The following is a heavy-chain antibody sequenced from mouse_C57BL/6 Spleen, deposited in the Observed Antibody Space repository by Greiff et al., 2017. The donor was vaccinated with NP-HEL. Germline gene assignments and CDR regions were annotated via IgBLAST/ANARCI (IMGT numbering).Heavy chain of an antibody. J-gene: IGHJ2*01. CDR2: TNPTNGRT. CDR1: GYTFTSYW. CDR3: ARIKKIVATYFDY. V-gene: IGHV1S81*02. Sequence: QVQLKESGADLVKAGASVKMSCKASGYTFTSYWMHWVKQRLGQGLEWFAETNPTNGRTYYNEKFKSKATLTVDKSSSTAYMLLSGPTFEDSAVYYCARIKKIVATYFDYWGQGTTLVVSS. D-gene: IGHD1-1*01.